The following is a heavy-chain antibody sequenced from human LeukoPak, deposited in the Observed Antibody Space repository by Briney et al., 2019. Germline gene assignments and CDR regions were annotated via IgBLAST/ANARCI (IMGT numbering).Heavy chain of an antibody. D-gene: IGHD4/OR15-4a*01. J-gene: IGHJ4*02. V-gene: IGHV3-23*01. Sequence: GGSLRLSCAASGFGFSRYAMTWVRQAPGKGLEWVSLITESGHSTYYTKSVKGRFTISRDNSKNTLYLQMSSLGVEDTALYFCAKGFACAENRCYGLDSWAQGILVIVSS. CDR1: GFGFSRYA. CDR2: ITESGHST. CDR3: AKGFACAENRCYGLDS.